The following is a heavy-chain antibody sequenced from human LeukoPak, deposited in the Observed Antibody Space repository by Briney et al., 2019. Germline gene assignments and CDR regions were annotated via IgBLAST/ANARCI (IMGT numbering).Heavy chain of an antibody. CDR1: GFTFSSYW. CDR3: ARDGGRDGYPWNYYYYGMDV. CDR2: INSDGSST. J-gene: IGHJ6*02. V-gene: IGHV3-74*01. Sequence: GGSLRLSCAASGFTFSSYWMHWVRQAPGKGLVWVSRINSDGSSTSYADSVKGRFTISRDNAKTTLYLQMNSLRAEDTAVYYCARDGGRDGYPWNYYYYGMDVWGQGTTVTVSS. D-gene: IGHD5-24*01.